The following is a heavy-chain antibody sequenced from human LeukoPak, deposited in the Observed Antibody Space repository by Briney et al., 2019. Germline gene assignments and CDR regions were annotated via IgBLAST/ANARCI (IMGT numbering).Heavy chain of an antibody. CDR3: ARYCSSTSCYTGTFDY. D-gene: IGHD2-2*02. J-gene: IGHJ4*02. V-gene: IGHV4-31*03. Sequence: SQTLSLTCTVSGGSISSGGYHWSWIRQHPGKGLEWIGYIYYSGSTYYNPSLKSRVTISVDTSKNQFSLKLSSVTAADTAVYYCARYCSSTSCYTGTFDYWGQGTLVTVSS. CDR2: IYYSGST. CDR1: GGSISSGGYH.